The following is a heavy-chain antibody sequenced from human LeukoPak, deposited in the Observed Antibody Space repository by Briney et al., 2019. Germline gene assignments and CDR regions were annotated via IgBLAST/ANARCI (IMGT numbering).Heavy chain of an antibody. D-gene: IGHD6-13*01. J-gene: IGHJ4*02. Sequence: PSETLSLTCTVSGGSISSYYWSWLRQPPGKGLEWIGYIYYSGSTNYNPSLKSRVTISVDTSKNQFSLKLSSVTAADTAVYYCARHDSSSWYLDYWGQGTLVTVSS. V-gene: IGHV4-59*08. CDR3: ARHDSSSWYLDY. CDR2: IYYSGST. CDR1: GGSISSYY.